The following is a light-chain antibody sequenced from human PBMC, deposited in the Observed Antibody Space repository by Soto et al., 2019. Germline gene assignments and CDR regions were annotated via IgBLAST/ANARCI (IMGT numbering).Light chain of an antibody. Sequence: QSVFTQSPSASGTPGQRVTISCSGSSSNSGTYTVNWYQQLPGTAPTLLIYLNTQRPSGVPARFSGSKSGTSASLAISGLQSEDEADYYCAAWDGSLSAVVFGGGTKLTVL. CDR3: AAWDGSLSAVV. CDR1: SSNSGTYT. J-gene: IGLJ2*01. V-gene: IGLV1-44*01. CDR2: LNT.